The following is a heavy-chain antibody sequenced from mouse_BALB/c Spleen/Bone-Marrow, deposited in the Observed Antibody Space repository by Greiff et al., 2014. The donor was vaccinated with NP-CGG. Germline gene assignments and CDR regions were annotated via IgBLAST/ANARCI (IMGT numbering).Heavy chain of an antibody. Sequence: QVQLKESGAELVRPGVSVKISCKGSGYTSTDYAMHWVKQSHAKSLEWIGVISTYYGDATYNQKFEGKATMTVDKSSSTAYMELARLTSEDSAIYYCARDLDYWGQGTTLTVSS. CDR2: ISTYYGDA. CDR3: ARDLDY. V-gene: IGHV1S137*01. J-gene: IGHJ2*01. CDR1: GYTSTDYA.